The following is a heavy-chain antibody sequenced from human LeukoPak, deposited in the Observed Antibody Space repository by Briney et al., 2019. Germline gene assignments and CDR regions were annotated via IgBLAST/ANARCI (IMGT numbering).Heavy chain of an antibody. V-gene: IGHV1-18*01. D-gene: IGHD3-3*01. J-gene: IGHJ6*03. CDR2: ISAYNGNT. CDR1: GYTFTSYG. CDR3: ARAGIRFLEWLPRIHYMDV. Sequence: ASVKVSCKASGYTFTSYGISWVRQAPGQGLEWMGCISAYNGNTNYAQKLQGRVTMTTDTSTSTAYMELRSLRSDDTAVYYCARAGIRFLEWLPRIHYMDVWGKGTTVTVSS.